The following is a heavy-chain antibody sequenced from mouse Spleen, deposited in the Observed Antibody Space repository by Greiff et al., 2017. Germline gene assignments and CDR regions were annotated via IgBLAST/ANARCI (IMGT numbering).Heavy chain of an antibody. D-gene: IGHD1-1*01. CDR3: TRDYGFGY. CDR2: INPSNGGT. CDR1: GYTFTSYY. V-gene: IGHV1S81*02. Sequence: LQESGAELVKPGASVKLSCKASGYTFTSYYMYWVKQRPGQGLEWIGEINPSNGGTNFNEKFKSKATLTVDKSSSTAYMQLSSLTSEDSAVYYCTRDYGFGYWGQGTTLTVSS. J-gene: IGHJ2*01.